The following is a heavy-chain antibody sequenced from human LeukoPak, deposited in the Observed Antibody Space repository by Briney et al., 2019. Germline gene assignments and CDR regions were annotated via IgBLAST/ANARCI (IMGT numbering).Heavy chain of an antibody. Sequence: ASVKVSCKASGYTFTGYYMHWGRQAPGQGLEWMGWINPNTDDTHYAQKFQGRVTLTRDTSITTVYMELSRLTSDDTAIFYCAVAPGDYWGQGTLVTVSS. CDR3: AVAPGDY. CDR1: GYTFTGYY. J-gene: IGHJ4*02. CDR2: INPNTDDT. V-gene: IGHV1-2*02. D-gene: IGHD2-21*01.